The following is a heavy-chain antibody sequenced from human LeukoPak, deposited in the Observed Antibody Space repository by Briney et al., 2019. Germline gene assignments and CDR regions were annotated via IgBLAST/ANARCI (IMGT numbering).Heavy chain of an antibody. CDR1: GGSISSYY. D-gene: IGHD3-22*01. V-gene: IGHV4-59*01. CDR3: ARMLGYYDSSGYYNYFDY. J-gene: IGHJ4*02. Sequence: PSETLSLTCTVSGGSISSYYWSWIRQPPGKGLEWIGYIYYSGSTNYNPSLKSRVTISVDTSENQFSLKLSSVTAADTAVYYCARMLGYYDSSGYYNYFDYWGQGTLVTVSS. CDR2: IYYSGST.